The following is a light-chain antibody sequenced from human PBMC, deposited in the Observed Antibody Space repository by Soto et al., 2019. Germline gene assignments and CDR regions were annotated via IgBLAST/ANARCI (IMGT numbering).Light chain of an antibody. J-gene: IGKJ5*01. V-gene: IGKV3-15*01. Sequence: EIVMTQSPATLSVSPGERATLSCRASQSVSSNLAWYQQKPGQAPRLLIYGASTRATGIPARFSGSGSGTEFTLTISSLQSEDFAVYYCQQYSNWPPITFGPGTRLDI. CDR2: GAS. CDR3: QQYSNWPPIT. CDR1: QSVSSN.